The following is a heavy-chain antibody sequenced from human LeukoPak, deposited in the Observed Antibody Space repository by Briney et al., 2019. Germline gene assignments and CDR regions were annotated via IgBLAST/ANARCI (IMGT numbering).Heavy chain of an antibody. CDR3: ARRRGSSDAFDY. V-gene: IGHV4-39*01. CDR2: IYYSGST. J-gene: IGHJ4*02. D-gene: IGHD6-6*01. CDR1: GGSISSSSYY. Sequence: PSETLSLTCTVSGGSISSSSYYWGWIRQPPGKGLEWIGSIYYSGSTYYNPSLKSRVTISVDTSKNQFSLKLSSVTAADTAVYYCARRRGSSDAFDYWGQGTLVTVSS.